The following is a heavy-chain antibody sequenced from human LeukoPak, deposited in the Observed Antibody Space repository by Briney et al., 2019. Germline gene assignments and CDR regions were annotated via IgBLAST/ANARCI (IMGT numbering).Heavy chain of an antibody. Sequence: GGSLRLSCAASGFTFDDYAMHWVRQAPGKGLEWVSGISWNSGSIGYADSVKGRFTISRDNAKNSLYLQMNSLRAEDTALYYCAKVHNPGSDAFDIWDQGTMVTVSS. D-gene: IGHD3-10*01. V-gene: IGHV3-9*01. CDR1: GFTFDDYA. CDR3: AKVHNPGSDAFDI. CDR2: ISWNSGSI. J-gene: IGHJ3*02.